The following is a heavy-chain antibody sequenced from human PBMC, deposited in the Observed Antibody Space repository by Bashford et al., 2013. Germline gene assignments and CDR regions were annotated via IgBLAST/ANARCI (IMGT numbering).Heavy chain of an antibody. CDR3: ARDGPPCAYYVFWSGYLYYYYYYGMDV. J-gene: IGHJ6*02. D-gene: IGHD3-3*01. CDR2: MNPNSGNT. V-gene: IGHV1-8*01. Sequence: WVRQAPGQGLEWMGWMNPNSGNTGYAQKFQGRVTMTRNTSISTAYMELSSLRSEDTAVYYCARDGPPCAYYVFWSGYLYYYYYYGMDVVGPRDHGHRLL.